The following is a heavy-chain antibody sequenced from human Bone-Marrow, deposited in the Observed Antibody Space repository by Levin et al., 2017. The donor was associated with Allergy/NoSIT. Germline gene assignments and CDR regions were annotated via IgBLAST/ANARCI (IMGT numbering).Heavy chain of an antibody. Sequence: SETLSLKCNVSGGSLNSLSFYWAWIRQSPGKGLEWIASRHHSGNIYYNPSLRSRVTISIDTSTQFSLKLTSLTAADSGIYYCARDRAGIQLFQGNWGQGTLVTVSS. J-gene: IGHJ4*02. CDR2: RHHSGNI. CDR1: GGSLNSLSFY. D-gene: IGHD1-1*01. V-gene: IGHV4-39*07. CDR3: ARDRAGIQLFQGN.